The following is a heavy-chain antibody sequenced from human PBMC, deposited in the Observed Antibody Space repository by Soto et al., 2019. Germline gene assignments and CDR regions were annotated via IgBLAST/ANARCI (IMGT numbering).Heavy chain of an antibody. V-gene: IGHV1-18*01. CDR3: AIQTLRFLELHNFEY. J-gene: IGHJ4*02. D-gene: IGHD3-3*01. CDR1: GYTFTSYG. CDR2: ISAYNGNT. Sequence: ASVKVSCKASGYTFTSYGISWVRQAPGQGLEWMGWISAYNGNTNYAQKLQGRVTMTTDTSTSTAYMELRSLRSDDTAVYYCAIQTLRFLELHNFEYWGQGTLVTVSS.